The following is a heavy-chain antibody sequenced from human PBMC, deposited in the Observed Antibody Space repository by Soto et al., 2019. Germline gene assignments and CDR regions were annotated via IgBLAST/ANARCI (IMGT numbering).Heavy chain of an antibody. CDR2: ITGSGGGT. J-gene: IGHJ4*02. CDR1: GFTFSGYI. Sequence: GGTLRLSCAASGFTFSGYIMNWVRQHTGTGQEWVSAITGSGGGTINDDSVKSRCIISRVNAKNSLYLQMNSLMAADTAVYYCARQSAGNSVPFDYWGQGTLVTVSS. V-gene: IGHV3-21*01. CDR3: ARQSAGNSVPFDY. D-gene: IGHD6-13*01.